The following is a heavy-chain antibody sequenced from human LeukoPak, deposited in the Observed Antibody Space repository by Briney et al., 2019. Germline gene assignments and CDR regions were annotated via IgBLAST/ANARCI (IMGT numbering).Heavy chain of an antibody. Sequence: SETLSLTCTVSGGSISSSSYYWGWIRQPPGKGLEWIGSIYYSGSTYYNPSLKSRVTISVDTSKNQFSLKLSSVTAADTAVYYCAGAPQPIYDILTGYPDWGQGTLVTVSS. CDR1: GGSISSSSYY. D-gene: IGHD3-9*01. CDR3: AGAPQPIYDILTGYPD. CDR2: IYYSGST. V-gene: IGHV4-39*01. J-gene: IGHJ4*02.